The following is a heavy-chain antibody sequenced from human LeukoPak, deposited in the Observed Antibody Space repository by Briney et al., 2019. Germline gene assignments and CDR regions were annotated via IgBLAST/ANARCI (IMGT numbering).Heavy chain of an antibody. Sequence: PGRSLRLSCAASGFTFTSYVMHWVRQAPGKGLQWVALISYDGSNKYYADSVKGRFTISRDNSKNTLYLQMNSLRAEDTAVYYCARGTQSSGVAFDIWGQGTMVTVSS. CDR1: GFTFTSYV. V-gene: IGHV3-30*03. J-gene: IGHJ3*02. D-gene: IGHD3-10*01. CDR3: ARGTQSSGVAFDI. CDR2: ISYDGSNK.